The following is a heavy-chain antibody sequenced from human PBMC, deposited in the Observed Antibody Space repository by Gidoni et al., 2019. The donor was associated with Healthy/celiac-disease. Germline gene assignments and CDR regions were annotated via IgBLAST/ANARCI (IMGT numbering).Heavy chain of an antibody. V-gene: IGHV3-23*01. J-gene: IGHJ4*02. Sequence: EVQLLESGGDLVQPGGSLRLSCAPPGFPFNTYAMSWVRQAPGKGLEWVSGISGSGESTYYADSEKGRFTISRDNSKNTLYLQMNSLRAEDTAVYYCAKVPTGGGGWYRGWYDYWGQGTLVTVSS. CDR1: GFPFNTYA. CDR3: AKVPTGGGGWYRGWYDY. D-gene: IGHD6-19*01. CDR2: ISGSGEST.